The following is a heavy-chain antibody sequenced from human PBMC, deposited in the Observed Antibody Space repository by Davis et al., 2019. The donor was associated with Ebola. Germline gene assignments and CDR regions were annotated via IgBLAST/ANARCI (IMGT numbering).Heavy chain of an antibody. CDR3: ARESGGTPSDYYYGMDV. D-gene: IGHD1-7*01. V-gene: IGHV3-23*01. CDR1: GFTFSSYS. CDR2: ISGSGGST. J-gene: IGHJ6*04. Sequence: GGSLRLSCAASGFTFSSYSMNWVRQAPGKGLEWVSAISGSGGSTYYADSVKGRFTISRDNSKNTLYLQMNSLRAEDTAVYYCARESGGTPSDYYYGMDVWGKGTTVTVSS.